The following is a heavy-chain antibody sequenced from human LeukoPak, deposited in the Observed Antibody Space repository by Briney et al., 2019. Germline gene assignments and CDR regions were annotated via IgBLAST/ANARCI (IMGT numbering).Heavy chain of an antibody. CDR1: GGSISSSTYY. V-gene: IGHV4-39*01. Sequence: PSETLSLTCTVSGGSISSSTYYWGWIRQPPGKGLEWIGSIYYSGSTYNNPSLKSRVTIFVDTSKNQFSLKLSSVTATDTAVYYCARTYGDYDDAFDVWGQGTVVTVSS. D-gene: IGHD4-17*01. J-gene: IGHJ3*01. CDR3: ARTYGDYDDAFDV. CDR2: IYYSGST.